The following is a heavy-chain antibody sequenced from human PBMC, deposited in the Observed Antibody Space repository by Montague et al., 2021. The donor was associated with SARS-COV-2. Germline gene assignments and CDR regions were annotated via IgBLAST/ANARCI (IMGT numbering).Heavy chain of an antibody. Sequence: SLRLSCAASGFTFSSYEMNWVRQAPGKGLEWVSYISSSVSTIYYADSVKGRLTISRDNAKNSLYLQMNSLRAEDTAVYYCARGGTYYDFWSGYRNYYYGMDVWGQGTTVTVSS. V-gene: IGHV3-48*03. CDR1: GFTFSSYE. CDR2: ISSSVSTI. D-gene: IGHD3-3*01. J-gene: IGHJ6*02. CDR3: ARGGTYYDFWSGYRNYYYGMDV.